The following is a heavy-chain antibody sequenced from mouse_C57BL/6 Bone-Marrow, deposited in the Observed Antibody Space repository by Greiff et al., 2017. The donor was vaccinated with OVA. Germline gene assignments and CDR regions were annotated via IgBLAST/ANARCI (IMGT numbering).Heavy chain of an antibody. CDR2: IDPEDGET. Sequence: VQLKQSGAELVKPGASVKLSCTASGFNIKDYYMHWVKQRTEQGLEWIGRIDPEDGETKYAPKFQGKATITADTSSNTAYLQLSSLTSEDTAVYYCASIGITTVVRGYYFDYWGQGTTLTVSS. CDR1: GFNIKDYY. V-gene: IGHV14-2*01. CDR3: ASIGITTVVRGYYFDY. J-gene: IGHJ2*01. D-gene: IGHD1-1*01.